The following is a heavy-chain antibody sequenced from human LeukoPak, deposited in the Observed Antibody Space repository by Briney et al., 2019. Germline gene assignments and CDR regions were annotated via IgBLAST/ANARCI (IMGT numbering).Heavy chain of an antibody. CDR3: ARAGAYDGTVYYLY. D-gene: IGHD3-22*01. CDR1: NYTFTSYV. J-gene: IGHJ4*02. Sequence: ASVKVSCKASNYTFTSYVISWVRQAPGQGLEWMGWISGYNGNTNYGQKLQGRVTMTTDTSTSTAYMELRSLRSDDTAVYYCARAGAYDGTVYYLYWGQGTLVTVSS. CDR2: ISGYNGNT. V-gene: IGHV1-18*01.